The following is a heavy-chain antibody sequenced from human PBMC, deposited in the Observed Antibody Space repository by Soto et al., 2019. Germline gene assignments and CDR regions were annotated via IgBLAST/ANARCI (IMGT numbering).Heavy chain of an antibody. J-gene: IGHJ4*02. CDR2: ISSSGSTI. V-gene: IGHV3-11*01. CDR1: GFTFSDYY. Sequence: GGSLRLSCAASGFTFSDYYMSWIRQAPGKGLEWVSYISSSGSTIYYADSVKGRFTISRDNAKNSLYLQMNSLRAEDTAVYYCAREDYDFWSGYYPGYWGQGTLVTVSS. D-gene: IGHD3-3*01. CDR3: AREDYDFWSGYYPGY.